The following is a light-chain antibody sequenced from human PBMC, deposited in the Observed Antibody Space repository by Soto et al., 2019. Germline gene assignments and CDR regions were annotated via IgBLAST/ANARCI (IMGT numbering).Light chain of an antibody. CDR1: QSVSTA. V-gene: IGKV3-11*01. J-gene: IGKJ2*01. CDR2: EAS. CDR3: QQRRKLPPT. Sequence: EVVLTQSPVTLSLSPGDRAALSCRASQSVSTAVAWYQQKHGQAPRLLSYEASDRATGVPARFSGSGSGTDFTLTISSVEPEDFAVYFCQQRRKLPPTFGQGTKLDI.